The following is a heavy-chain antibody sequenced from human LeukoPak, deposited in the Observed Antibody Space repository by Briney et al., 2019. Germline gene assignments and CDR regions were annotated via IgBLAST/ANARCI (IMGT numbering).Heavy chain of an antibody. CDR1: GFTFSSYG. Sequence: GGSLRLSCAASGFTFSSYGMHWARQAPGKGLEWVAVISYDGSNKYYADSVKGRFTISRDNPKNTLYLQMNSLRAEDTAVYYCAKDYSSSWYGNGVLFQHWGQGTLVTVSS. V-gene: IGHV3-30*18. D-gene: IGHD6-13*01. CDR3: AKDYSSSWYGNGVLFQH. J-gene: IGHJ1*01. CDR2: ISYDGSNK.